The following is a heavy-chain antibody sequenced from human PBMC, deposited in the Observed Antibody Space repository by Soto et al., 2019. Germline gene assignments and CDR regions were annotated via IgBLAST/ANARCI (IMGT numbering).Heavy chain of an antibody. D-gene: IGHD3-10*01. Sequence: GGSLRLSCTASGFTFGDYAMSWFRQAPGKGLEWVGFIRSKAYGGTTEYAASVKGRFTISRDDSKSIAYLQMNSLKTEDTAVYYCTRLLVRGVIITPEYYYYMDVWGKGTTVTVS. CDR2: IRSKAYGGTT. CDR3: TRLLVRGVIITPEYYYYMDV. J-gene: IGHJ6*03. CDR1: GFTFGDYA. V-gene: IGHV3-49*03.